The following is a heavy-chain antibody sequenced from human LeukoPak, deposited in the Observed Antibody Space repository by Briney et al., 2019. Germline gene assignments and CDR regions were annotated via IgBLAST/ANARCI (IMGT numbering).Heavy chain of an antibody. V-gene: IGHV3-21*01. CDR1: GFTLSSYS. Sequence: GGSLRLSCAASGFTLSSYSMNWVRQAPGKGLEWVSSISSSSSYIYYADSVKGRFTISRDNAKNSLYLQMNSLRAEDTAVYYCARDRVVITRVDPWGQGTLVTVSS. CDR3: ARDRVVITRVDP. CDR2: ISSSSSYI. D-gene: IGHD3-22*01. J-gene: IGHJ5*02.